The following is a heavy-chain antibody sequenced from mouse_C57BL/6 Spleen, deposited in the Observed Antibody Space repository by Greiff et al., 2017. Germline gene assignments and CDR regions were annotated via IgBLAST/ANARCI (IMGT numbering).Heavy chain of an antibody. CDR1: GYTFTSYW. CDR3: ARSGTGPWFAY. J-gene: IGHJ3*01. Sequence: VKLQQPGAELVMPGASVKLSCKASGYTFTSYWMHWVKQRPGQGLEWIGEIDPSDSYTNYNQKFKGKSTLTVDKSSSTAYMQLSSLTSEDSAVYYCARSGTGPWFAYWGQGTLVTVSA. D-gene: IGHD4-1*01. V-gene: IGHV1-69*01. CDR2: IDPSDSYT.